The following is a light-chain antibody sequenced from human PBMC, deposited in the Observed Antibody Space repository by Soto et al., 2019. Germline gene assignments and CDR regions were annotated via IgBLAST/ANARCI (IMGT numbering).Light chain of an antibody. CDR2: EVS. Sequence: QSALTQPPSASGSPGQSVTISCTGTSSAVGGYNYVSWYQQHPGKAPKLMIYEVSKRPSGVPDRFSVSKSGNTASLTVSGLQAEDDADYYCSSYAGTSYVFGTGTKLTVL. J-gene: IGLJ1*01. CDR3: SSYAGTSYV. CDR1: SSAVGGYNY. V-gene: IGLV2-8*01.